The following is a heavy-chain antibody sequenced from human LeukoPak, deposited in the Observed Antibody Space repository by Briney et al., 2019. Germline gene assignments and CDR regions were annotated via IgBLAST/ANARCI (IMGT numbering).Heavy chain of an antibody. CDR2: ISGSGGST. V-gene: IGHV3-23*01. Sequence: PGGSLRLSCAASGFTFSSYAMSGVREAPGKGLEWDSAISGSGGSTYYADSVKGRFTISRDNSKNTLYLQMNSLRAEDTAVYYCAKLGASSWYVPTCDYWGQGTLVTVSS. J-gene: IGHJ4*02. D-gene: IGHD6-13*01. CDR1: GFTFSSYA. CDR3: AKLGASSWYVPTCDY.